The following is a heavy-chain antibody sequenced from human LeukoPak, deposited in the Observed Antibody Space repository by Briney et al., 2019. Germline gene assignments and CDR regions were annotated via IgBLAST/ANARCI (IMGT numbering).Heavy chain of an antibody. CDR2: INSDGSGA. D-gene: IGHD6-13*01. CDR3: TRDFYSSSRD. Sequence: PGGSLRLSCAVSGFTFSGYWMNWVRQAPGKGLVWVSRINSDGSGATYADSVKGRFTISRDNAKKMLFLQMNSLRAEDTAVYYCTRDFYSSSRDWGQGTLVTVSS. V-gene: IGHV3-74*01. CDR1: GFTFSGYW. J-gene: IGHJ1*01.